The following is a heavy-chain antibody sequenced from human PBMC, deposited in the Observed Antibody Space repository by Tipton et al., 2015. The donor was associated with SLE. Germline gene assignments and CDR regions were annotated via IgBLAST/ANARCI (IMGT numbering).Heavy chain of an antibody. Sequence: VQLVQSGAEVKKPGESLRISCKGSGYSFTSYWISWVRQMPRKGLEWMGRIDPSDSYTNYSPSFQAHVTISAAKSISTAYLQWSSLKASDTAMYYCARQKTSNTMFGVDAFDIWGQGTMVTVSS. D-gene: IGHD3-3*01. V-gene: IGHV5-10-1*01. CDR1: GYSFTSYW. CDR3: ARQKTSNTMFGVDAFDI. CDR2: IDPSDSYT. J-gene: IGHJ3*02.